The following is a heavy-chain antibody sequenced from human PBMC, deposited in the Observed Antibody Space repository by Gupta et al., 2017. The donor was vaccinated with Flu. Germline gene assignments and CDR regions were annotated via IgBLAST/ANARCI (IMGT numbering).Heavy chain of an antibody. V-gene: IGHV4-39*01. Sequence: QLRLQESGPGLVESSETLSLTCSVSGASLPVTGYWAWVRLTPGKGLEWIGSVSHRGSAYYNPSLESRVTMSVDKSKNQFYLKVKSVTAADTSTYYCASLLGADYMNVWGNGTTV. CDR1: GASLPVTGY. CDR2: VSHRGSA. D-gene: IGHD3-16*01. CDR3: ASLLGADYMNV. J-gene: IGHJ6*03.